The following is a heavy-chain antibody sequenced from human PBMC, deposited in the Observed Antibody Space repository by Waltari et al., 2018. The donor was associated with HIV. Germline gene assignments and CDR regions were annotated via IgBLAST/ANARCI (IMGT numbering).Heavy chain of an antibody. J-gene: IGHJ4*02. Sequence: QVQLPQWGAGLLKPSETLSLTCAVYGGSFSGYYCSWLRQPPGKGLEWIGEINHSGSTNYNPSLKSRVTISVDTSKNQFSLKLSSVTAADTAVYYCARGLGGYTIFDYWGQGTLVTVSS. CDR1: GGSFSGYY. V-gene: IGHV4-34*01. CDR2: INHSGST. D-gene: IGHD5-12*01. CDR3: ARGLGGYTIFDY.